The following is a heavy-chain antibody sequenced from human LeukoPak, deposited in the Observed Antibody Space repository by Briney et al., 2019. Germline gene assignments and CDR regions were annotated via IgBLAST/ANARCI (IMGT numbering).Heavy chain of an antibody. CDR1: GGSISSGGYS. J-gene: IGHJ2*01. CDR2: IYHSGST. CDR3: AREDYYDSSGYSPGGFDL. V-gene: IGHV4-30-2*01. D-gene: IGHD3-22*01. Sequence: SETLSLTCAVSGGSISSGGYSWSWIRQPPGKGLAWIAYIYHSGSTYYNPSLKSRVTISVDRSKNQFSLKLSSVTAADTAVYYCAREDYYDSSGYSPGGFDLWGRGTLVTVSS.